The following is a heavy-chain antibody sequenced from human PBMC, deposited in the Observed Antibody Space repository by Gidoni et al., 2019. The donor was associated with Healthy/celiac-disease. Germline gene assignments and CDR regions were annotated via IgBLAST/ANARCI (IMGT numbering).Heavy chain of an antibody. D-gene: IGHD3-22*01. CDR3: AKVIGRDDSSIYGMDV. CDR1: GFTFSSYG. J-gene: IGHJ6*02. V-gene: IGHV3-30*18. Sequence: QVQLVESGGGVVQPGRSLSLSCAASGFTFSSYGMHWVRQAPGKGLEWVAVRSYDGSNKYYADSVKGRFTISRDNSKNTLYLQMNSLRAEDTAVYYCAKVIGRDDSSIYGMDVWGQGTTVTVSS. CDR2: RSYDGSNK.